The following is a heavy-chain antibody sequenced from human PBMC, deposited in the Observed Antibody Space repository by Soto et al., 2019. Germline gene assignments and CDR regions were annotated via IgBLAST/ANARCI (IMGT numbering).Heavy chain of an antibody. CDR2: IGSSGKTI. J-gene: IGHJ6*02. Sequence: EVQLVESGGGLVQAGGSLRLFCAVSGFTFSSYEMNWVRQAPGKGLEWVSYIGSSGKTIYYAHSVRGRFTISRDNATNSLYLQMNSLRAEDTAVYFCARDPAIYSGKFDYGLDVWGRGTTVTVSS. V-gene: IGHV3-48*03. CDR3: ARDPAIYSGKFDYGLDV. D-gene: IGHD4-4*01. CDR1: GFTFSSYE.